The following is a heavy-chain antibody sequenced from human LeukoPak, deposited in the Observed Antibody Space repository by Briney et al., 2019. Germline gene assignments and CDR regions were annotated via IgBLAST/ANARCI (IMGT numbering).Heavy chain of an antibody. D-gene: IGHD3-22*01. CDR1: GGSFSGYY. V-gene: IGHV4-34*01. J-gene: IGHJ4*02. CDR3: ARSRSYYYDSSGYSY. CDR2: INHSGST. Sequence: SETLSLTCAVYGGSFSGYYWSWIRQPPGRGLEWIGEINHSGSTNYNPSLKSRVTISVDTSKNQFSLKLSSVTAADTAVYYCARSRSYYYDSSGYSYWGQGTLVTVSS.